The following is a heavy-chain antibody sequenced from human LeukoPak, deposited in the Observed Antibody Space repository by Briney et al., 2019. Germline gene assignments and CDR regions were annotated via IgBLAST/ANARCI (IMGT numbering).Heavy chain of an antibody. CDR2: IIPIFGTA. Sequence: SVKVSCKASGGTVSSYAISWVRQAPGQGLEWMGGIIPIFGTANYAQKFQGRVTITADESTSTAYMELSSLRSEDTAVYYCARVGDDSSGYYLYWGQGTLVTVSS. J-gene: IGHJ4*02. CDR3: ARVGDDSSGYYLY. V-gene: IGHV1-69*13. CDR1: GGTVSSYA. D-gene: IGHD3-22*01.